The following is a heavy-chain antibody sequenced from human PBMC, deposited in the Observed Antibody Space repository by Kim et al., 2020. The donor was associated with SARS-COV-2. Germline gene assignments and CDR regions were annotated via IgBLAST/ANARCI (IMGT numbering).Heavy chain of an antibody. CDR3: ARIAFGSSLGSYYYGMDV. Sequence: TRRVTISVDTSKNQFSLELSSVTAADTAVYYCARIAFGSSLGSYYYGMDVWGQGTTVTVSS. J-gene: IGHJ6*02. V-gene: IGHV4-39*01. D-gene: IGHD6-13*01.